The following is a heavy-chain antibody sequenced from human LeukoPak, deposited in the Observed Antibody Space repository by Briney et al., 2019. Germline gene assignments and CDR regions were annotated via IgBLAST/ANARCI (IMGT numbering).Heavy chain of an antibody. D-gene: IGHD2-2*01. CDR2: SGSGGSA. J-gene: IGHJ4*02. CDR1: GFTFSDHA. CDR3: AKGRSSTSSYDY. Sequence: GGSLRLSRAASGFTFSDHAMSWVRQAPGKGLEWVSFSGSGGSAYYPDSVKGRFTISRDKSKDTVFLQMNSLRAEDTAVYFCAKGRSSTSSYDYWGQGTLVTVSS. V-gene: IGHV3-23*01.